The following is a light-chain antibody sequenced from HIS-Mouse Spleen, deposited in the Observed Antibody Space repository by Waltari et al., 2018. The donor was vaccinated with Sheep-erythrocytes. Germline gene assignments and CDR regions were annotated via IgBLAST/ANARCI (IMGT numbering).Light chain of an antibody. V-gene: IGLV2-23*01. Sequence: QSALTQPPSASGSPGQSVTISCTGTSSDVGSYNLVSWYQQHPGKAPKLMIYEGSKLPSRFSNRLSGSKSGNTASLTISGLQAEDEADYYCCSYAGSSTPWVFGGGTKLTVL. J-gene: IGLJ3*02. CDR1: SSDVGSYNL. CDR2: EGS. CDR3: CSYAGSSTPWV.